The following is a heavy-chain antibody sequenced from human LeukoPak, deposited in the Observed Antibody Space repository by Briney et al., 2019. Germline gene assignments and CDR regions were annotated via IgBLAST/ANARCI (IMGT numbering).Heavy chain of an antibody. CDR2: MYYSGST. Sequence: ASQTLSLTCTVSGGSIRSGDYYWSWIRQPPVKGLEWIAYMYYSGSTYYNPSLKSRVTMSADTSKNQLSLKLSSVTAADTAVYYCARPYYYDSRIDPWGQGILVTVSS. D-gene: IGHD3-22*01. J-gene: IGHJ5*02. CDR1: GGSIRSGDYY. V-gene: IGHV4-30-4*01. CDR3: ARPYYYDSRIDP.